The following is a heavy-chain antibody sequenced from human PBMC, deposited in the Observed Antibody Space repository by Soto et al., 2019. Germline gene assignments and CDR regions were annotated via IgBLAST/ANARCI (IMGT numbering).Heavy chain of an antibody. Sequence: TSETLSLTCGVSGGTVASSHWWSWVRQSLGRGLEWIGNVYHTGDTNFNPSLQSRVTFSVDKSNNQFSLRLTSVTAADTAVYFCAREIVTAGGNNYFDPWGPGTLVTVSS. CDR1: GGTVASSHW. V-gene: IGHV4-4*02. CDR3: AREIVTAGGNNYFDP. CDR2: VYHTGDT. D-gene: IGHD2-21*02. J-gene: IGHJ5*02.